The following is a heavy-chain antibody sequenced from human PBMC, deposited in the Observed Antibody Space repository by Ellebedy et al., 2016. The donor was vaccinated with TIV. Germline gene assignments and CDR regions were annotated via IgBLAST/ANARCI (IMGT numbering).Heavy chain of an antibody. CDR1: GGSISSSISY. Sequence: SETLSLTCTVSGGSISSSISYWGWIRQSPGGGLEWIGSISHSGGTYDNPSLKSRATISLDTSNNQFSLKLTSVTAADTAVYFCARSVPWGIAARRPFDFWGQGTLVTVSS. CDR3: ARSVPWGIAARRPFDF. J-gene: IGHJ4*02. CDR2: ISHSGGT. D-gene: IGHD6-6*01. V-gene: IGHV4-39*07.